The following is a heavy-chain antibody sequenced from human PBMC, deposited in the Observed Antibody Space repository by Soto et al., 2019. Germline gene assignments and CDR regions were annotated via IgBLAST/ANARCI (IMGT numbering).Heavy chain of an antibody. Sequence: SVKVSCKASGGTFSSYAISWVRKAPGQGLEWMGGMIPIFGTANYAQKLQGRVTMTADKSTSTAYMELRSLRSDDTAVYYCARSEIRFLEWFIGDNWFDPWGQGTLVTVSS. CDR3: ARSEIRFLEWFIGDNWFDP. D-gene: IGHD3-3*01. J-gene: IGHJ5*02. CDR2: MIPIFGTA. V-gene: IGHV1-69*06. CDR1: GGTFSSYA.